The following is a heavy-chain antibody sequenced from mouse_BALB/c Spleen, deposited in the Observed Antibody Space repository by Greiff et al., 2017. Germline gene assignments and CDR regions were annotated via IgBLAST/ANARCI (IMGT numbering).Heavy chain of an antibody. CDR3: AFYYGNPYYYAMDY. CDR2: ISYDGSN. D-gene: IGHD2-1*01. Sequence: DVKLVESGPGLVKPSQSLSLTCSVTGYSITSGYYWNWIRQFPGNKLEWMGYISYDGSNNYNPSLKNRISITRDTSKNQFFLKLNSVTAEDTATYYCAFYYGNPYYYAMDYWGQGTSVTVSS. J-gene: IGHJ4*01. V-gene: IGHV3-6*02. CDR1: GYSITSGYY.